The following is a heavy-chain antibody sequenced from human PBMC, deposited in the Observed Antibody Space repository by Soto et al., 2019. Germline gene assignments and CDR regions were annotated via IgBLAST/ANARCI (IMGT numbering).Heavy chain of an antibody. Sequence: QVPLVQSGAEVKKPGSSVKVSCKASGGTFSSYAISWVRPAPGQGLEWMGGILPIFGTANYAQKFQGRVTITADESTSTAYMELSSLRSEDTAVYYCARRIAAAPNHYYYYGMDVWGQGTTVTVSS. CDR2: ILPIFGTA. D-gene: IGHD6-13*01. V-gene: IGHV1-69*01. CDR1: GGTFSSYA. CDR3: ARRIAAAPNHYYYYGMDV. J-gene: IGHJ6*02.